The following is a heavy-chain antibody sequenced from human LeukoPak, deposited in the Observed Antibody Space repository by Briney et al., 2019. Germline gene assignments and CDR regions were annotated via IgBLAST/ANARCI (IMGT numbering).Heavy chain of an antibody. CDR1: GGSITSNTFY. CDR2: IYYTGGT. Sequence: KTSETLSLTCTVSGGSITSNTFYWAWIRQPPGKPLDWLGTIYYTGGTYSNPSLKSRVTISVDTSKNQFFLTLRSVAAADTAFYYCARIGYSYGPQYYFDYWGQGTLVTVSS. CDR3: ARIGYSYGPQYYFDY. V-gene: IGHV4-39*07. J-gene: IGHJ4*02. D-gene: IGHD5-18*01.